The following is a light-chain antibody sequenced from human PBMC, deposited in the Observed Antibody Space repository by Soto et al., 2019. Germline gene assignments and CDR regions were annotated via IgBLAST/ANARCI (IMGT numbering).Light chain of an antibody. Sequence: EIVLTQSPATMSLSPGERATLSCGASESVSHSYVAWYQLKGGLAPRLLIHDASTRASGIPDRFSGSKSGTDFTLTIRGLEPEDAAVYYCQQYGSSPITFGQGTRLEIK. CDR2: DAS. V-gene: IGKV3D-20*01. CDR1: ESVSHSY. CDR3: QQYGSSPIT. J-gene: IGKJ5*01.